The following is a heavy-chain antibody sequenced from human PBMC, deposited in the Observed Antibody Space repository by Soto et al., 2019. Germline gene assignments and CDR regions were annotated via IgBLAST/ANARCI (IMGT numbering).Heavy chain of an antibody. CDR3: ARHRRTTVAKFYFDN. Sequence: SETLSLTCTVSGGSISSYYWSWIRQPPGKGLEWIGYIYYSGSTNYNPSLKSRVTISVDTSKNQFSLKLTSVTAADTAVYYCARHRRTTVAKFYFDNSGQGALVIVSS. CDR1: GGSISSYY. V-gene: IGHV4-59*01. D-gene: IGHD4-4*01. J-gene: IGHJ4*02. CDR2: IYYSGST.